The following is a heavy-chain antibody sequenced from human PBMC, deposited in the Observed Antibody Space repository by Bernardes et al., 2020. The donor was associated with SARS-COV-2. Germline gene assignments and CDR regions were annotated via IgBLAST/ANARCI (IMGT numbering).Heavy chain of an antibody. V-gene: IGHV1-24*01. J-gene: IGHJ5*02. CDR2: FDPEDGET. CDR3: ATTTAVAGSSRGWFDP. D-gene: IGHD6-19*01. CDR1: GYTLTELS. Sequence: SVKVSCKVSGYTLTELSMHWVRQAPGKGLEWMGGFDPEDGETIYAQKFQGRVTMTEDTSTDTAYMELSSLRSEDTAVYYCATTTAVAGSSRGWFDPWGQGTLVTVSS.